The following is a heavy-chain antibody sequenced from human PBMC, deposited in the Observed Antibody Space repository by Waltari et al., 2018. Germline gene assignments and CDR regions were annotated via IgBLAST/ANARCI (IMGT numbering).Heavy chain of an antibody. CDR3: AKIAVTTWGLDY. J-gene: IGHJ4*02. Sequence: QVQLVESGGGVVQPGGSLSLSCAASGFTFRSHGMPWVRQAPGKGLEWVAFIRYDGSNKYYADSVKGRFTISRDNSKNTLYLQMNSLRAEDTAVYYCAKIAVTTWGLDYWGQGTLVTVSS. CDR2: IRYDGSNK. D-gene: IGHD4-17*01. V-gene: IGHV3-30*02. CDR1: GFTFRSHG.